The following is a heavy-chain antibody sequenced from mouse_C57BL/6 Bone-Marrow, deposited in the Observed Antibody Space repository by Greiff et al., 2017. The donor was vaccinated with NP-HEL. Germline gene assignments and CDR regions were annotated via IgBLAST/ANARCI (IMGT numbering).Heavy chain of an antibody. CDR2: ISSGSSTI. CDR3: YYSNWGFAY. J-gene: IGHJ3*01. D-gene: IGHD2-5*01. V-gene: IGHV5-17*01. Sequence: EVMLVESGGGLVKPGGSLKLSCAASGFTFSDYGMHWVRQAPEKGLEWVAYISSGSSTIYYADTVKGRFTISRDNAKNTLFLQMTSLRSEDTAMDYYYYSNWGFAYWGQGTLVTVSA. CDR1: GFTFSDYG.